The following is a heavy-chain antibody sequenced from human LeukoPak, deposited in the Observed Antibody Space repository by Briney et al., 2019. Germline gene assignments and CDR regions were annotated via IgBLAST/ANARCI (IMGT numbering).Heavy chain of an antibody. CDR3: ARGQGTVTTH. CDR2: INHSGSA. V-gene: IGHV4-34*01. Sequence: PSETLSLTCAVSGGSFSAYYWTWIRQPPGKGLEWIGEINHSGSANYNPSLKSRVTISLDTSKNQFSLKLSSATAADTAVYYCARGQGTVTTHWGQGTLVTVSS. CDR1: GGSFSAYY. D-gene: IGHD4-17*01. J-gene: IGHJ4*02.